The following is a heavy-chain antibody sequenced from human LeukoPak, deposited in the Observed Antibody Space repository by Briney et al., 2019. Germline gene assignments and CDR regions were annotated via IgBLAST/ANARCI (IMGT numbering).Heavy chain of an antibody. D-gene: IGHD3-3*01. CDR3: ARDNFGITILPDV. CDR2: ISSSSSTI. Sequence: PGGSLRLSCAASGFTFSSYSMNWVRQAPGKGLEWVSYISSSSSTIYYADSVKGRFTISRDNAKNSLYLQMNSLRAEDTAVYYCARDNFGITILPDVWGKGTTVTVSS. CDR1: GFTFSSYS. J-gene: IGHJ6*04. V-gene: IGHV3-48*04.